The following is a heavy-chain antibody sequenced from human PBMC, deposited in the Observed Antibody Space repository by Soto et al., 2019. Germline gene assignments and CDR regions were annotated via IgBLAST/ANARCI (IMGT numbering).Heavy chain of an antibody. CDR2: IYHSGTT. CDR1: GFSISIGYF. V-gene: IGHV4-38-2*02. Sequence: SETLSLTCAVSGFSISIGYFWGWIRQPPGKGPEWLGSIYHSGTTYYNPSVKGRVTISVDTSKNQFSLKMSSVTAADTAVYYCARDSSGYYWFDPCGQGTLVTVST. CDR3: ARDSSGYYWFDP. J-gene: IGHJ5*02. D-gene: IGHD3-22*01.